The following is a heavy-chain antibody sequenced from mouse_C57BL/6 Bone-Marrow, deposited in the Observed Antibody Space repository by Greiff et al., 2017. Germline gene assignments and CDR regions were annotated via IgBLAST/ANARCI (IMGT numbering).Heavy chain of an antibody. CDR3: ARDGLVFAY. Sequence: EVQLVESGPGLVKPSQSLSLTCSVTGYSITSGYYWNWIRQFPGNKLEWMGYISYDGSNNYNPSLKNRISITRDTSKNQFFLKLNSVTTEDTATYYCARDGLVFAYWGQGTLVTVSA. CDR1: GYSITSGYY. V-gene: IGHV3-6*01. CDR2: ISYDGSN. D-gene: IGHD3-3*01. J-gene: IGHJ3*01.